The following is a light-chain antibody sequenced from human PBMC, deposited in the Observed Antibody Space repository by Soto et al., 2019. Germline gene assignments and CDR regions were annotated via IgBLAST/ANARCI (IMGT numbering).Light chain of an antibody. CDR2: AVS. J-gene: IGKJ4*01. V-gene: IGKV1-9*01. CDR1: QGISSY. Sequence: DIQLTQSPSFLSASVGDRVTITCRASQGISSYFAWYQQKPGKAPKLLLYAVSTLQSGVPTRFSGSASGTEFTLTISSLQPEDFATYYCQQLNSYRLTFGGGTKVEIK. CDR3: QQLNSYRLT.